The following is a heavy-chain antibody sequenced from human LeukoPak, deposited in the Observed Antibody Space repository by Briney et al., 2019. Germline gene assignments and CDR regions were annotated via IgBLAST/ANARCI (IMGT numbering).Heavy chain of an antibody. V-gene: IGHV3-9*01. CDR2: ISWNSGSI. CDR1: GFTFDDYA. D-gene: IGHD6-13*01. CDR3: ARDGAPYSSSVSDY. J-gene: IGHJ4*02. Sequence: PGGSLRLSCAASGFTFDDYAMHWVRQGPGKGLEWVSGISWNSGSIGYADSVKGRFTISRDNAKNSLYLQMNSLRAEDTAVYYCARDGAPYSSSVSDYWGQGTLVTVSS.